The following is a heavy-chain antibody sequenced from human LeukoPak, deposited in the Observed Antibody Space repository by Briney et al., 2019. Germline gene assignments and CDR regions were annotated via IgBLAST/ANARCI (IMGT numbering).Heavy chain of an antibody. D-gene: IGHD2-2*01. CDR1: GDSISSSSYY. Sequence: PSETLSLTCSVSGDSISSSSYYWGWIRQPPGKGPEWVASIYHTGSTYYNPSLRSRVTMLVDTSKNQFSLNLTSVAAADTAVYYCATEGKKQLLQGDAFDVWGQGTMISVSS. CDR3: ATEGKKQLLQGDAFDV. V-gene: IGHV4-39*07. J-gene: IGHJ3*01. CDR2: IYHTGST.